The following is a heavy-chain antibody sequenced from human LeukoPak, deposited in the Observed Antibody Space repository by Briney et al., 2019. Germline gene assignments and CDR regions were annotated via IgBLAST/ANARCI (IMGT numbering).Heavy chain of an antibody. CDR1: GFIFNKYG. D-gene: IGHD3-22*01. J-gene: IGHJ5*02. V-gene: IGHV3-23*01. Sequence: GGSLELSCAASGFIFNKYGLIWVRPAPGEGLEWVSAISNDGGGTTYADFVNGRFTISRDNSKNTLFLQMNSLRAEDTALYYCAKGSSGYFADLWGQGTLVTVSS. CDR2: ISNDGGGT. CDR3: AKGSSGYFADL.